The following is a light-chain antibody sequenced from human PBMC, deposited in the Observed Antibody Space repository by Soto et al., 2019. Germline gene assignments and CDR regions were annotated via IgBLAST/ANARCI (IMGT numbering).Light chain of an antibody. CDR3: QQYTNTNNPWM. V-gene: IGKV1-9*01. CDR1: QDISSY. CDR2: DAS. Sequence: IQVTQSPSSLSASVGDRVTITCRASQDISSYLVWYQQKPGKAPKLLVYDASTLQSGVASRFSGSGSGTEFTLIISGLQPDDSATYYCQQYTNTNNPWMFGQGTKVDIK. J-gene: IGKJ1*01.